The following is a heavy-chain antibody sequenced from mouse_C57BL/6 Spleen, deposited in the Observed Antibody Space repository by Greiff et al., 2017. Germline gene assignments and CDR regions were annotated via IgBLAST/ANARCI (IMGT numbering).Heavy chain of an antibody. Sequence: QVQLQESGPGLVAPSPSLSITCTASGFSLTSYGVHWVRQPPGKGLEWLVVIWSDGSTTYNSALKSRRSISKDNSKSQVFLKMNSLQTDDTAMYYCARHGTTVGADYYAMDYWGQGTSVTVSS. J-gene: IGHJ4*01. CDR3: ARHGTTVGADYYAMDY. CDR1: GFSLTSYG. CDR2: IWSDGST. V-gene: IGHV2-6-1*01. D-gene: IGHD1-1*01.